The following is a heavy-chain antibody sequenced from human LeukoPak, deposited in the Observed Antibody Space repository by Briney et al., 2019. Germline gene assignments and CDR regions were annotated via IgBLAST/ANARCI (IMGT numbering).Heavy chain of an antibody. CDR1: GFTFGDYA. Sequence: GGSLRLSCTTSGFTFGDYAMSWVRQAPGKGLEWVSYISNSGSAIYYADSVKGRFTISRDNVENSLYLQMNSLRDEDTAVYYCARSNYDSRGYYRYFDYWGQGMLVTVSS. J-gene: IGHJ4*02. CDR2: ISNSGSAI. V-gene: IGHV3-48*02. D-gene: IGHD3-22*01. CDR3: ARSNYDSRGYYRYFDY.